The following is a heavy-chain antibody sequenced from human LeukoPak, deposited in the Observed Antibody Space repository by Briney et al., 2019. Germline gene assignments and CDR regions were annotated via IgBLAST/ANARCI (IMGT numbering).Heavy chain of an antibody. CDR2: ISGRSSHM. CDR3: VRAFPPLRTSTAGDF. Sequence: PGGSLRLCCTASGFTFSDYDMNWVRQAPGKGLEWVSSISGRSSHMYYADSAKGRFSISRDNAKNSVYLQMNSLRAEDTAVYYCVRAFPPLRTSTAGDFWGQGTLVTVSS. D-gene: IGHD6-25*01. CDR1: GFTFSDYD. V-gene: IGHV3-21*06. J-gene: IGHJ4*02.